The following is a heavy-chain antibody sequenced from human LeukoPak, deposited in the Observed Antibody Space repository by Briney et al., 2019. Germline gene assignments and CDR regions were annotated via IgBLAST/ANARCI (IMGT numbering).Heavy chain of an antibody. V-gene: IGHV4-61*05. D-gene: IGHD3-22*01. CDR2: IYYSGST. CDR3: ARRHYYDSSAYSQWAFDI. J-gene: IGHJ3*02. CDR1: GGSISSSSYY. Sequence: SETLSLTCTVSGGSISSSSYYWNWIRQPPGKGLEWIGYIYYSGSTNYNPSLKSRVTISIDTSKNQFSLKLTSVTAADTAVYYCARRHYYDSSAYSQWAFDIWGQGTMVTVSS.